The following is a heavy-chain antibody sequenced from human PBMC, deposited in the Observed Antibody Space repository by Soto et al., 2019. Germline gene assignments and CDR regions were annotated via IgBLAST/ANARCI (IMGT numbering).Heavy chain of an antibody. CDR3: ARDHYASPDY. Sequence: PGGSLRLSCAASGFTFSSYGMHWVRQAPGQGLEWVAVLWYDGSNKYYADSVKGRFTLSRDNSKNTLYLQMNSLRAEDTAVYYCARDHYASPDYWGQGTLVTVSS. J-gene: IGHJ4*02. CDR1: GFTFSSYG. CDR2: LWYDGSNK. D-gene: IGHD3-16*01. V-gene: IGHV3-33*01.